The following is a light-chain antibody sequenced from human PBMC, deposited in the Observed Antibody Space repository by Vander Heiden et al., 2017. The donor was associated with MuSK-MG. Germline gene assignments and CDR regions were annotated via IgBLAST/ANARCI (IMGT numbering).Light chain of an antibody. CDR1: QSVNSNY. V-gene: IGKV3-20*01. CDR2: GAA. Sequence: EIVLTPSPGTLSLSPGESASFFCRAIQSVNSNYLACYHQKPGQEARHLIYGAASRATGIADWIIGSGSCTDFTLTISRLEPEDFVVYYCQQYGSTPRTFGLGTKVEIK. CDR3: QQYGSTPRT. J-gene: IGKJ1*01.